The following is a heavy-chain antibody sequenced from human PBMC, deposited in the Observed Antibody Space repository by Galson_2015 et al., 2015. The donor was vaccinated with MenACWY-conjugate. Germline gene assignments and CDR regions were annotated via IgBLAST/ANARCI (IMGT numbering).Heavy chain of an antibody. CDR2: IDYSGST. CDR3: ARDPGSSNNIYYFDS. CDR1: GGSISGYY. J-gene: IGHJ4*02. D-gene: IGHD6-19*01. Sequence: ETLSLTCTVSGGSISGYYWAWIRQPPGKGLEWIGNIDYSGSTNYNPSLKSRVTTSADTSKNQFSLRLSSVTAADTAVYYCARDPGSSNNIYYFDSWGQGTLVAVSS. V-gene: IGHV4-59*01.